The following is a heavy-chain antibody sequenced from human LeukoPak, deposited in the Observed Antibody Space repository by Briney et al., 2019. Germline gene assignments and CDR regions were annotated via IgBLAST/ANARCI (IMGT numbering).Heavy chain of an antibody. J-gene: IGHJ4*02. CDR3: ARPDTAMVLPDY. Sequence: GGSLRLSCAASGFTFTSYWMHWVRQAPGKGLVWVSLINTDGRTTSYADSVKGRFTISRDNAKNTLYLQMNSLRADDTAVYYCARPDTAMVLPDYWGQGTLVTVSP. CDR2: INTDGRTT. CDR1: GFTFTSYW. D-gene: IGHD5-18*01. V-gene: IGHV3-74*01.